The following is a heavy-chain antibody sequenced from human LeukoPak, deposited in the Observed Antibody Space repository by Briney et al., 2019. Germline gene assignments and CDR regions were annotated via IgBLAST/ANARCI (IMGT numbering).Heavy chain of an antibody. D-gene: IGHD3-16*02. V-gene: IGHV1-69*13. J-gene: IGHJ4*02. Sequence: GASVKVSCKASGYTFTSYAISRVRQAPGQGLEWMGGIIPIFGTANYAQKFQGRVTITADESTSTVYMELSSLRSEDTAVYYCARGLRLGELSLDFDYWGQGTLVTVSS. CDR1: GYTFTSYA. CDR2: IIPIFGTA. CDR3: ARGLRLGELSLDFDY.